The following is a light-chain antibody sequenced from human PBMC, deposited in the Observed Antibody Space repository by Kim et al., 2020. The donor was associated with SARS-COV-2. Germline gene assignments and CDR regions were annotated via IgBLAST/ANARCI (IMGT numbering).Light chain of an antibody. J-gene: IGKJ4*01. CDR3: QQYYSSPPT. V-gene: IGKV4-1*01. Sequence: GTIKCKSSQSDLDTSNNQNSLAWYQRKPGQPPNLLIYWASIRECGVPDRFSGSGSETDFTLTINNLQAEDVAVYFCQQYYSSPPTFGGGTKVDIK. CDR2: WAS. CDR1: QSDLDTSNNQNS.